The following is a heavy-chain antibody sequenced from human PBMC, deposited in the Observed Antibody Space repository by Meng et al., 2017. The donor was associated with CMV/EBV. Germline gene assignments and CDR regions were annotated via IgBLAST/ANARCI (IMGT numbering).Heavy chain of an antibody. CDR2: IYSVGIT. D-gene: IGHD3-10*01. V-gene: IGHV3-53*01. J-gene: IGHJ3*02. CDR3: AREAITMVRGVMNDAFDI. Sequence: GGSLRLSCAASGFTVSSNYMSWVRQAPGKGLEWVSVIYSVGITYYADSVKGRFTISRDNSKNTLYLQMNSLRAEDTAVYYCAREAITMVRGVMNDAFDIWGQGTMVTVSS. CDR1: GFTVSSNY.